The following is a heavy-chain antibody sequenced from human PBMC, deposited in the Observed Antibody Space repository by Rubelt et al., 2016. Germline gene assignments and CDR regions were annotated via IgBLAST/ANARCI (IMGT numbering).Heavy chain of an antibody. V-gene: IGHV3-48*04. CDR2: IGTRPDII. Sequence: SGGGLVQPGGSLRLSCAVSGFTFSTTHMNWVRQAPGKGLEWVSYIGTRPDIIYYADSVKGRFTIFRDNAKTSLYLQMNSLRAEDTAVYYCARDADGYNPDDAFDIWGQGTMVTVSS. CDR3: ARDADGYNPDDAFDI. CDR1: GFTFSTTH. D-gene: IGHD5-24*01. J-gene: IGHJ3*02.